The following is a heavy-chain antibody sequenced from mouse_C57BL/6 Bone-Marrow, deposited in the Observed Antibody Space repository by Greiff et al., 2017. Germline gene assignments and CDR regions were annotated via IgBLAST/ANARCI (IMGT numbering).Heavy chain of an antibody. CDR1: GYTFTDYY. CDR2: IDPGSGNT. D-gene: IGHD1-1*01. Sequence: QVQLQQSGAELVRPGASVKLSCKASGYTFTDYYINWVKQRPGQGLEWIARIDPGSGNTNYDEKFKGKATLTAETSSSTAYMQLSSLTSEDSAVYFCARGYYGSRYLYVDGWGRGTSVTVSS. J-gene: IGHJ1*03. V-gene: IGHV1-76*01. CDR3: ARGYYGSRYLYVDG.